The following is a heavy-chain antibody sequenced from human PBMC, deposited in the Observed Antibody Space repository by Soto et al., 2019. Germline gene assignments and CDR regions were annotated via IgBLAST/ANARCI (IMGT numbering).Heavy chain of an antibody. CDR1: GFTFSSYG. CDR3: AKDRVPYSNYVGY. V-gene: IGHV3-30*18. J-gene: IGHJ4*02. Sequence: VQLVESGGGVVQPGRSLRLSCAASGFTFSSYGMHWVRQAPGKGLEWVAVISYDGSNKYYADSVKGRFTISRDNSKNTLYLQMNSLRAEDTAVYYCAKDRVPYSNYVGYWGQGTLVTVSS. CDR2: ISYDGSNK. D-gene: IGHD4-4*01.